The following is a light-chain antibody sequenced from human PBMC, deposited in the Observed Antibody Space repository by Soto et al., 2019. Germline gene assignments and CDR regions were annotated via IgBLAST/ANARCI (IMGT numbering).Light chain of an antibody. CDR2: WAS. V-gene: IGKV4-1*01. CDR1: QSIFDSSANKNY. CDR3: QQYYSYHPWT. Sequence: DIVMTQSPDSLAVSLGERATINCKSSQSIFDSSANKNYLAWYQQKPGQPPKLLIYWASIRESGVPDRLSGSGSVTDFTLTISSLQAEDVAVYYCQQYYSYHPWTFSQGTKVEIK. J-gene: IGKJ1*01.